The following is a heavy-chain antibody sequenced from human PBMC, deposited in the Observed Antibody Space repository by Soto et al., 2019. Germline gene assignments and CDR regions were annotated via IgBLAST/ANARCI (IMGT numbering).Heavy chain of an antibody. D-gene: IGHD1-1*01. Sequence: DVQLVESGGGLIQPGESLRLSCAAFGLTISGKKYVAWFRQAPGKGLEWVSALYDVDGSFYADSVKGRFTTSSDSSKTTVYLQMNYLRPDDTAVYYCATWHEREHAYDVWGQGTTVTVSS. CDR1: GLTISGKKY. V-gene: IGHV3-53*01. CDR2: LYDVDGS. J-gene: IGHJ3*01. CDR3: ATWHEREHAYDV.